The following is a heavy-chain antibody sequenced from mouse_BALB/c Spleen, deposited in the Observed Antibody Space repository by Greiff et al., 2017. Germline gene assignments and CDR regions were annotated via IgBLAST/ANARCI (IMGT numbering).Heavy chain of an antibody. J-gene: IGHJ4*01. D-gene: IGHD1-1*01. Sequence: VKLQESGPGLVAPSQSLSITCTVSGFSLTGYGVNWVRQPPGKGLEWLGMIWGDGSTDYNSALKSRLSISKDNSKSQVFLKMNSLQTDDTARYYCARVGGGSSPNYYAMDYWGQGTSVTVSS. CDR1: GFSLTGYG. CDR2: IWGDGST. CDR3: ARVGGGSSPNYYAMDY. V-gene: IGHV2-6-7*02.